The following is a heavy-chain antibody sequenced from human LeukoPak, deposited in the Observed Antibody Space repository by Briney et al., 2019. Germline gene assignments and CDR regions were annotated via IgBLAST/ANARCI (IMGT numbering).Heavy chain of an antibody. V-gene: IGHV3-23*01. CDR2: ISGSGGST. D-gene: IGHD2-15*01. Sequence: GGSLRLSCAASGFTFSSYAMSWVRQAPGKGLDWVSAISGSGGSTYYADSVKGRFTISRDNSNNTLYLQMNSLTAGDTAVYSCATGARSYCSGGSCYSLFWGQGTLVTVSS. CDR1: GFTFSSYA. J-gene: IGHJ4*02. CDR3: ATGARSYCSGGSCYSLF.